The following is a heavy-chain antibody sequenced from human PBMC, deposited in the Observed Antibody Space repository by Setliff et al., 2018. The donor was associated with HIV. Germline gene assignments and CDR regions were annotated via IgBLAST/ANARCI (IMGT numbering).Heavy chain of an antibody. CDR1: GGSISSSSCY. V-gene: IGHV4-39*02. J-gene: IGHJ5*02. D-gene: IGHD6-19*01. Sequence: SETLSLTCSVSGGSISSSSCYWGWIRQPPGKGLEWIGTIYYSGSTYYNPSLKSRVTISVDTSKNQFSLKLSSVTAADTAVYYCARDRSSGWSKDWFDTWGQGILVTVSS. CDR2: IYYSGST. CDR3: ARDRSSGWSKDWFDT.